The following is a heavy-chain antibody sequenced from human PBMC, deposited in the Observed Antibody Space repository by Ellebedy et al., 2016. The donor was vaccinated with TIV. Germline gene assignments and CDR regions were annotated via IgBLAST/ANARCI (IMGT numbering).Heavy chain of an antibody. D-gene: IGHD6-13*01. J-gene: IGHJ6*02. CDR3: ARLPETDGNSWYGYYYHGMDV. CDR2: IFPLDSHT. Sequence: KVSCKGSGYNFANYWIGWVRQMPGTGLEWTGMIFPLDSHTTYIPSFQGQVTISADKSLSTAYLQLSSLKASDTAIYYCARLPETDGNSWYGYYYHGMDVWGQGTTVTVSS. V-gene: IGHV5-51*01. CDR1: GYNFANYW.